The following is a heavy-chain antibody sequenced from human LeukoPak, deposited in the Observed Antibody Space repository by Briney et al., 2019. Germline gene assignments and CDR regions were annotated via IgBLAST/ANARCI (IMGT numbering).Heavy chain of an antibody. J-gene: IGHJ4*02. CDR2: IIPIFGTA. Sequence: EASVKVSCKASGGTYITPAICWVRHAPGPWLEWMGGIIPIFGTANYAQKFQGRVTITTDESTSTAYMELSSLRSEDTAVYYCARAVLLGGFDYWGQGTLVTVSS. CDR1: GGTYITPA. D-gene: IGHD3-10*01. CDR3: ARAVLLGGFDY. V-gene: IGHV1-69*05.